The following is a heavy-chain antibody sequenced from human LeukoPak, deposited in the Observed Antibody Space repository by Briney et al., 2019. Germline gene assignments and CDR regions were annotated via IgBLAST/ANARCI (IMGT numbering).Heavy chain of an antibody. D-gene: IGHD5-18*01. J-gene: IGHJ6*03. V-gene: IGHV3-66*01. Sequence: GGSLRLSCAASGFTVSNNYMNWVRQAPGEGLEWVSVIYSGGSTSYADSVKGRFTISRDNSKNTLYLQMNSLRAEDTAVYFCAKGRVGGYSYIDYYYYMDVWGKGTTVTVSS. CDR2: IYSGGST. CDR1: GFTVSNNY. CDR3: AKGRVGGYSYIDYYYYMDV.